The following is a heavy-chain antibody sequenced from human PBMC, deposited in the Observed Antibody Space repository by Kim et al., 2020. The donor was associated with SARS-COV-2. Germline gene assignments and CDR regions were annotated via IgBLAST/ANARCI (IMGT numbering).Heavy chain of an antibody. V-gene: IGHV3-73*01. Sequence: GGSLRLSCAASGFTFSGSAMHWVRQASGKGLEWVGRIRSKANSYATAYAASVKGRFTISRDDSKNTAYLQMNSLKTEDTAVYYCTRKIDYDYVWGSYRYTGNWFDPWGQGTLVTVSS. CDR2: IRSKANSYAT. CDR1: GFTFSGSA. J-gene: IGHJ5*02. D-gene: IGHD3-16*02. CDR3: TRKIDYDYVWGSYRYTGNWFDP.